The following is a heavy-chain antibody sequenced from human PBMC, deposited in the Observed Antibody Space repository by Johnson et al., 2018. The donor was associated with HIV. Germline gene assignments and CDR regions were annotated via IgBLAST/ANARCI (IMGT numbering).Heavy chain of an antibody. CDR1: GFTFSSYW. Sequence: VQLVESGGGLVQPGGSLRLSCAASGFTFSSYWMSWVRQAPGRGLEWVSAISGSGGSTYYADSVKGRFTISRDNSKNTLYLQMNTLRAEDTAVYYCAKDPGRQRLGMCAFDIWGQGARVTVAA. CDR3: AKDPGRQRLGMCAFDI. J-gene: IGHJ3*02. V-gene: IGHV3-23*04. CDR2: ISGSGGST. D-gene: IGHD6-19*01.